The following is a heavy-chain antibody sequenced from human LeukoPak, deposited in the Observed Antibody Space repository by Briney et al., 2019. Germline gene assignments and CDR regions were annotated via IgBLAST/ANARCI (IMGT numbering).Heavy chain of an antibody. CDR1: GDSVSTNSAA. CDR2: TYYRSKWYN. Sequence: SQTLSLTCAISGDSVSTNSAAWNWIRQSPSRGLEWLGRTYYRSKWYNDYAVPMKSRIIINPDTSKNQFSLQLNSVTPEDTAVYYCARDPRGNSGRFDYWGQGTLVTVSS. D-gene: IGHD1/OR15-1a*01. J-gene: IGHJ4*02. V-gene: IGHV6-1*01. CDR3: ARDPRGNSGRFDY.